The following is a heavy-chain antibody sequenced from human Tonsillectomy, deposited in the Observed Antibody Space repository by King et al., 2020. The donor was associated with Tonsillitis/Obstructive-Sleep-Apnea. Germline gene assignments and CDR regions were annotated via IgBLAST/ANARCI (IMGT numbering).Heavy chain of an antibody. Sequence: VQLVQSGAEVKKPGSSVKVSCKASGGTFSSYALSWVRQAPGQGLEWMGEIIPILGTPNYAQKFQGRVTITADDSSSTTYMELGSLRREDTAVYYCARDINARWAFDIWGQGTLVTVSS. V-gene: IGHV1-69*12. D-gene: IGHD4-23*01. CDR2: IIPILGTP. J-gene: IGHJ3*02. CDR3: ARDINARWAFDI. CDR1: GGTFSSYA.